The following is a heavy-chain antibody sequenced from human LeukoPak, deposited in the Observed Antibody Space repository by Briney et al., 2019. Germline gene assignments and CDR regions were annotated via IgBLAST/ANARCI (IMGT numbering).Heavy chain of an antibody. Sequence: ASVKVYCKPSGYTFTTYYMHWVRQAPGQGLEWMGIINPSGGTTSYAQKFQGRVTMTRDTSTSTVYMELSSLTSEDTAVYYCARDLRSWFDPWGQGTLVIVSS. CDR3: ARDLRSWFDP. CDR1: GYTFTTYY. J-gene: IGHJ5*02. V-gene: IGHV1-46*01. CDR2: INPSGGTT.